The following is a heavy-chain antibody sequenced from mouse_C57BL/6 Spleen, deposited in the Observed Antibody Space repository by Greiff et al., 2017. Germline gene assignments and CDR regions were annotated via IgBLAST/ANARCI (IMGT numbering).Heavy chain of an antibody. CDR2: IDPSASSN. CDR3: ARIYGSAYYFDY. Sequence: QVQLQQPGAELVLPGASVKLSCKASGYTFTSYWMHWVKQRPGQGLEWIGEIDPSASSNNYNQKLKGKSTLTVDKSYSTASMQLSSLTAEDSAVYYCARIYGSAYYFDYWGQGTTLTVSS. V-gene: IGHV1-69*01. J-gene: IGHJ2*01. D-gene: IGHD1-1*01. CDR1: GYTFTSYW.